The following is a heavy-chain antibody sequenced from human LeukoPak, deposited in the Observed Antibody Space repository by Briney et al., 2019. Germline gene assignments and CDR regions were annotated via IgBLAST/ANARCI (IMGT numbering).Heavy chain of an antibody. CDR1: GFSFSSYA. V-gene: IGHV3-23*01. Sequence: GGSLRLSCAASGFSFSSYAMSWVRQAPGKGLKWVSAISSGGATFYADSVKGRFTISRDNSKNTLYLQMNSLRAEDTAVYYCAPDRGLVRYFNSWGQGTLVTVSS. CDR3: APDRGLVRYFNS. CDR2: ISSGGAT. J-gene: IGHJ4*02. D-gene: IGHD3-10*01.